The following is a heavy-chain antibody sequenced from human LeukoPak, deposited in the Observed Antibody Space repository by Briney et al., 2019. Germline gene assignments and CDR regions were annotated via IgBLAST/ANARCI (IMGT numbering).Heavy chain of an antibody. Sequence: GGSLRLSCVGSGFTFSSYAMKWVRQAPGKGLEWVSGINWNGGSTGYADSVKGRFTISRDNAKNSLYLQMNSLRAEDTALYYCARDLRLTYYYYMDVWGKGTTVTVSS. CDR3: ARDLRLTYYYYMDV. V-gene: IGHV3-20*04. CDR2: INWNGGST. J-gene: IGHJ6*03. D-gene: IGHD3-16*01. CDR1: GFTFSSYA.